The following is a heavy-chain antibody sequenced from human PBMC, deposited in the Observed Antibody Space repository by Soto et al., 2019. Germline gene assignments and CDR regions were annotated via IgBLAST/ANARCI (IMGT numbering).Heavy chain of an antibody. CDR1: GCTLTELS. CDR3: ATGTVAGLNFDY. J-gene: IGHJ4*02. D-gene: IGHD6-19*01. V-gene: IGHV1-24*01. Sequence: ASVKVSCKVSGCTLTELSMHWVRQAPGKGLEWMGGFDPEDGETIYAQKFQGRVTMTEDTSTDTAYMELSSLRSEDTAVYYCATGTVAGLNFDYWGQGTLVTVSS. CDR2: FDPEDGET.